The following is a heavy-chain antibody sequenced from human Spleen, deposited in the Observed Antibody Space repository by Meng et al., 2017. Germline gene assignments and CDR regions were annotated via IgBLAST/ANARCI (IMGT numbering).Heavy chain of an antibody. CDR3: AREGSYHWFDP. J-gene: IGHJ5*02. V-gene: IGHV4-31*11. D-gene: IGHD3-10*01. CDR2: IYHSGST. Sequence: QVQLQESGPGLVKPSGTLSLTCAVSGVSISSGGYYWSWIRQHTGQGLEWLGHIYHSGSTSYSPSLKGRIAISVDTTNNQFSLKLTSVTAADTAVYFCAREGSYHWFDPWGQGTLVTVSS. CDR1: GVSISSGGYY.